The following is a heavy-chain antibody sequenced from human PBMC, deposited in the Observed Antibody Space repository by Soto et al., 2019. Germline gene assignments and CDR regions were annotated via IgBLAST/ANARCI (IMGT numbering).Heavy chain of an antibody. CDR1: GYTFTSYG. V-gene: IGHV1-18*04. D-gene: IGHD2-2*02. J-gene: IGHJ6*02. Sequence: ASVKVSCKASGYTFTSYGISWVRQAPGQGLEWMGWISAYNGNTNYAQKLQGRVTMTTDTSTSTAYMELRSLRSDDTAVYYCAGDGYLPLGCSSTSCYTGEDYYYGMDVWGQGTTVTVSS. CDR3: AGDGYLPLGCSSTSCYTGEDYYYGMDV. CDR2: ISAYNGNT.